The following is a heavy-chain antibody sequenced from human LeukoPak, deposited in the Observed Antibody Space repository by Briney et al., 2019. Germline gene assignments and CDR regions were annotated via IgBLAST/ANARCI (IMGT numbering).Heavy chain of an antibody. CDR2: IYTSGST. CDR1: GGSISSGTYY. V-gene: IGHV4-61*02. Sequence: SETLSLTCTVSGGSISSGTYYWNWIRQPAGKGLEWIGRIYTSGSTNYNPSLKSRVTISVDTSKNQFSLKLSSVTAADTAVYYCARHLRPKGPNDYWGQGTLVTVSS. J-gene: IGHJ4*02. CDR3: ARHLRPKGPNDY.